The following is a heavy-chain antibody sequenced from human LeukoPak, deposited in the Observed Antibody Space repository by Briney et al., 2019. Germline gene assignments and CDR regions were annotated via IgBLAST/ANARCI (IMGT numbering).Heavy chain of an antibody. D-gene: IGHD3-9*01. V-gene: IGHV1-2*02. CDR1: GYTFTGYY. CDR2: INPNSGGT. J-gene: IGHJ3*02. CDR3: AREVLRYFDWLPSSAFDI. Sequence: ASVKVSCKASGYTFTGYYMHWVRQAPGQGLEWMGWINPNSGGTNYAQKFQGRVTMTRDTSISTAYMELSRLRSDDTAVYYCAREVLRYFDWLPSSAFDIWGQGTMVTVSS.